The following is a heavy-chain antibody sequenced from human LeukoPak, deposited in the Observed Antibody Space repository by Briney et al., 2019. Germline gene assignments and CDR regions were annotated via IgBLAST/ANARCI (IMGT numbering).Heavy chain of an antibody. CDR3: ARTTSGIFRRPYYFDY. CDR1: GGSISSYY. CDR2: IYYSGST. J-gene: IGHJ4*02. D-gene: IGHD3-10*01. V-gene: IGHV4-59*01. Sequence: SETLSLTCTVSGGSISSYYWSWNRQPPGKGLEWIGYIYYSGSTNYNPSLKSRVTISVDTSKNQFSLKLSSVTAADTAVYYCARTTSGIFRRPYYFDYWGQGTLVTVSS.